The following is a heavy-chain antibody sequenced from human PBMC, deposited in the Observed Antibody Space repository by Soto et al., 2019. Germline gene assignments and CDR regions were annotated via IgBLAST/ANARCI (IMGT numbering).Heavy chain of an antibody. D-gene: IGHD3-10*01. CDR3: ARANPHGSHLYGMDV. V-gene: IGHV1-8*01. J-gene: IGHJ6*02. CDR2: MNPNTGYT. Sequence: ASVKVSCKASGYTVTGYDIHWVRQATGQGLEWMGWMNPNTGYTDNAQKFQGRVTMTRNISISTVYMELSSLRSEDTAVYYCARANPHGSHLYGMDVWGQGTTVTVSS. CDR1: GYTVTGYD.